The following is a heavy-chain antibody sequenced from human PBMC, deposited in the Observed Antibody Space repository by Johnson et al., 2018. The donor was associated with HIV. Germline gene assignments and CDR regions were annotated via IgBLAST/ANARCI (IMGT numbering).Heavy chain of an antibody. Sequence: VQLVESGGGLVQPGGSLRLSCAASGFTFSDYYMGWIRQAPGKGLEWASYISSSGNTIYSADSVKGRFPIFRDNAKTSLYLQMNSLRAEDTAVYYCAREREIVGVVTEDAFDIWGQGTMVTVSS. D-gene: IGHD3-3*01. J-gene: IGHJ3*02. CDR1: GFTFSDYY. CDR3: AREREIVGVVTEDAFDI. V-gene: IGHV3-11*04. CDR2: ISSSGNTI.